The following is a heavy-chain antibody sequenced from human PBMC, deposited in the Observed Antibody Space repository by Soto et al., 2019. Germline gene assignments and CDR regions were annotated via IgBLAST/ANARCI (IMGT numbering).Heavy chain of an antibody. Sequence: LRVPNSVAGGSIRNGDDRWIWIRQHPGKGLEWIGYIYYSGSTYYNPSLKSRVTISVDTSKNQFSLKLSSVTAADTVVYYFARGSYYSDSSGYYRYWGQGTLVTVSS. CDR1: GGSIRNGDDR. CDR3: ARGSYYSDSSGYYRY. CDR2: IYYSGST. D-gene: IGHD3-22*01. J-gene: IGHJ4*02. V-gene: IGHV4-30-4*08.